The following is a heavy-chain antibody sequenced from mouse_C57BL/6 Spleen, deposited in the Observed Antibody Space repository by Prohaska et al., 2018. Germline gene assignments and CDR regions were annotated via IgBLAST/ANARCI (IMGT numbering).Heavy chain of an antibody. CDR3: TGNYYGH. CDR1: GYTFTDYE. CDR2: IDPETGGT. Sequence: QVQLQQSGAELVRPGASVTLSCKASGYTFTDYEMHWVKQTHVHGLEWIGAIDPETGGTAYNQKFKGKAILTADKSSSTAYMELRSLTSEDSAVYYCTGNYYGHWGQGTSVTVSS. J-gene: IGHJ4*01. D-gene: IGHD1-1*01. V-gene: IGHV1-15*01.